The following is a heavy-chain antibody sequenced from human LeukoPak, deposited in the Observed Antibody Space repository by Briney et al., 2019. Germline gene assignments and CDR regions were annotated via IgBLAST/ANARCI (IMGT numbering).Heavy chain of an antibody. CDR2: MSGSGGST. D-gene: IGHD3-22*01. Sequence: GGSLRLSCAASGFTFSSYAMSRVRQAPGKGLEWVSAMSGSGGSTYYADSVKGRFTISRDNSKNTLYLRMNSLRAEDAAVYYCAKGKDTYSYDSSGYYFGEYWGQGTLVTVSS. V-gene: IGHV3-23*01. CDR1: GFTFSSYA. J-gene: IGHJ4*02. CDR3: AKGKDTYSYDSSGYYFGEY.